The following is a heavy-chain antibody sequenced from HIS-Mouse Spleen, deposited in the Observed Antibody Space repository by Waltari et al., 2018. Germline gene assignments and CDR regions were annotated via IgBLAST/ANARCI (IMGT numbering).Heavy chain of an antibody. CDR3: AREIPYSSSWYDWYFDL. D-gene: IGHD6-13*01. Sequence: QLQLQESGPGLVKPSETLSLTCTVSGGSISSSSYYWGWIRQPPGKGLEWIGCIDYSGGTYCNPSLKSRVTISVDTSKNQFSRKLSSVTAADTAVYYCAREIPYSSSWYDWYFDLWGRGTLVTVSS. J-gene: IGHJ2*01. CDR1: GGSISSSSYY. V-gene: IGHV4-39*07. CDR2: IDYSGGT.